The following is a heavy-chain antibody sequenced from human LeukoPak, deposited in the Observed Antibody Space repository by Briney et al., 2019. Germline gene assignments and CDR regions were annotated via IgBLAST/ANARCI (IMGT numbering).Heavy chain of an antibody. CDR1: GGSISSGDYY. CDR3: ARGSLTFDY. CDR2: IYHSGST. V-gene: IGHV4-30-2*01. Sequence: SETLSLTCTVSGGSISSGDYYWSWIRQPPGKGLEWIGYIYHSGSTYYNPSLKSRVIISVDRSKNQFSLKLSSVTAADTAVYYCARGSLTFDYWGQGTLVTVSS. J-gene: IGHJ4*02.